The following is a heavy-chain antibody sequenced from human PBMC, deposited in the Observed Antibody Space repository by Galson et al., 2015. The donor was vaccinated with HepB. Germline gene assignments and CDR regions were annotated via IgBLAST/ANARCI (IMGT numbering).Heavy chain of an antibody. CDR3: ARVEYYDFWSGYRGNYYYYMDV. D-gene: IGHD3-3*01. J-gene: IGHJ6*03. V-gene: IGHV3-48*01. CDR1: GFTFSSYS. CDR2: ISSSSCTI. Sequence: SLRLSCAASGFTFSSYSMNWVRQAPGKGLEWVSYISSSSCTIYYADSVKGRFTISRDNAKNSLYLQMNSLRVEDTAVYYCARVEYYDFWSGYRGNYYYYMDVLGKGTTVTVSS.